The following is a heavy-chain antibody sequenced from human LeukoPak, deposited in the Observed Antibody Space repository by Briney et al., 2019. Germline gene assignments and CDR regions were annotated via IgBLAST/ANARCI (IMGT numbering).Heavy chain of an antibody. V-gene: IGHV4-4*07. CDR1: GGSISSYY. Sequence: SETLSLTCTVSGGSISSYYWSWIRQPARKGLEWIGRIYTSGSTNYNPSLKSRVTISVDTSKNQFSLKLSSVTAADTAVYYCARVYIQGFGVRNYYYYMDVWGKGTTVTVSS. CDR3: ARVYIQGFGVRNYYYYMDV. J-gene: IGHJ6*03. CDR2: IYTSGST. D-gene: IGHD3-10*01.